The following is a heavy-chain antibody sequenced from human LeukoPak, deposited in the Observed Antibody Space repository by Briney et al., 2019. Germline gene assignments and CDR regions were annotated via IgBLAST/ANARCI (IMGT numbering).Heavy chain of an antibody. Sequence: SETLSLTCTVSGGSISSYYWSWIRQPPGKGLEWIGYIYTSGSTNYNPSLKSRVTISVDTSKNQFSLKLSSVTAADTAVYYCARHGEIVAAGISIWFDPWGQGTLVTASS. CDR2: IYTSGST. J-gene: IGHJ5*02. CDR1: GGSISSYY. V-gene: IGHV4-4*09. CDR3: ARHGEIVAAGISIWFDP. D-gene: IGHD6-13*01.